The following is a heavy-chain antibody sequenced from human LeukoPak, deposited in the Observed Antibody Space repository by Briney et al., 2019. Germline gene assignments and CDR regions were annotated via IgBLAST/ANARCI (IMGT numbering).Heavy chain of an antibody. Sequence: SETLSLTCAVSGYSISSGYYWGWIRQPPGKGLEWIGTIYHSGSTNYNPSLKSRVTISVDTSKNQFSLKLSSVTAADTAVYYCARGEEGYCSGGSCHTHAFDIWGQGTMVTVSS. J-gene: IGHJ3*02. CDR2: IYHSGST. V-gene: IGHV4-38-2*01. D-gene: IGHD2-15*01. CDR3: ARGEEGYCSGGSCHTHAFDI. CDR1: GYSISSGYY.